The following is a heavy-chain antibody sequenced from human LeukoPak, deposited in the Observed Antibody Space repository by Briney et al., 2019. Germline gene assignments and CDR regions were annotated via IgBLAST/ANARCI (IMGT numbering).Heavy chain of an antibody. D-gene: IGHD1-26*01. Sequence: ASVKVSCTASGYTFTSYGMSWVRQAPGQGLEWMGWISAYNGNTNYAETLQGRVTITTDTSTSTAYMELSSLRSDDTAVYYCARWAGNDYWGQGTLVTVSS. CDR3: ARWAGNDY. CDR1: GYTFTSYG. V-gene: IGHV1-18*01. J-gene: IGHJ4*02. CDR2: ISAYNGNT.